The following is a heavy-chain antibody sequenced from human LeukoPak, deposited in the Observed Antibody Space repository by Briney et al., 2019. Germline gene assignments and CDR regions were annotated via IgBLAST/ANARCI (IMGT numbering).Heavy chain of an antibody. Sequence: SVKVSCKASGGTFSSYAISWVRQAPGQGLEWMGRIIPIFGTANYAQKFQGRVTITTDESTSTAYMELSSLRSEDTAVYYCARDVGPTYSSGYVSFDYWGQGTLVTVSS. V-gene: IGHV1-69*05. CDR2: IIPIFGTA. D-gene: IGHD3-22*01. CDR3: ARDVGPTYSSGYVSFDY. J-gene: IGHJ4*02. CDR1: GGTFSSYA.